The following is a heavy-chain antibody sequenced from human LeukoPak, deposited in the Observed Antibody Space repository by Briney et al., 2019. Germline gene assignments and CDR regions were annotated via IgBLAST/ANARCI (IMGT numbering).Heavy chain of an antibody. CDR1: GFTFSSYA. J-gene: IGHJ4*02. CDR2: ISGSGGNT. Sequence: GGSLRLSCAASGFTFSSYAMSWVRQAPGKGLEWVSAISGSGGNTYYADSVKGRFTISRDNSRNTLYLQMNSLRAEDMAVYYCAKLNTASDYWGQGTLVTVSS. D-gene: IGHD5-18*01. CDR3: AKLNTASDY. V-gene: IGHV3-23*01.